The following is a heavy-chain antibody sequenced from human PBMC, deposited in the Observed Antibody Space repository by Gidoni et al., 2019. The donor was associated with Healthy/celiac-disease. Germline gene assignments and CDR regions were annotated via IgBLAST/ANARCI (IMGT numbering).Heavy chain of an antibody. Sequence: EVQLVETGGGLIQPGGSLRLSCAASGFTVSSNYMSWVRQAPGKGLEWVSVIYSGGSTYYADSVKGRFTISRDNSKNTLYLQMNSLRAEDTAVYYCARDGDTAMVGMDVWGQGTTVTVAS. CDR3: ARDGDTAMVGMDV. CDR2: IYSGGST. CDR1: GFTVSSNY. J-gene: IGHJ6*02. V-gene: IGHV3-53*02. D-gene: IGHD5-18*01.